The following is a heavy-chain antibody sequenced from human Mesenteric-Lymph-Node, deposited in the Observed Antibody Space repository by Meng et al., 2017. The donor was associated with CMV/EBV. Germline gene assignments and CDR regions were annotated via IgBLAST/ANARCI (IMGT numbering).Heavy chain of an antibody. CDR2: ISGSAGST. CDR3: TRVWDNDFWSGYPYYYYYGMDV. D-gene: IGHD3-3*01. V-gene: IGHV3-23*01. J-gene: IGHJ6*02. CDR1: GGSVSSGSYY. Sequence: GGSLRLSCTVSGGSVSSGSYYWSWIRQPPGKGLEWVSAISGSAGSTYYADSVRGRFTISRDNSKNTLYLEMNSLKTEDTAVYYCTRVWDNDFWSGYPYYYYYGMDVWGQGTTVTVSS.